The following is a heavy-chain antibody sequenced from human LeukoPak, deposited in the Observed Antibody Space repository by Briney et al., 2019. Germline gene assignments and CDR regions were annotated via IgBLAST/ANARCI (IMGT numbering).Heavy chain of an antibody. CDR3: ARSIGLTGGGVDV. CDR2: ITNGGSTL. V-gene: IGHV3-11*01. J-gene: IGHJ6*02. Sequence: GGSLRLSCAASGFTSSDYNMNWVRQAPGKGLEWVSYITNGGSTLHHADSVKGRFTISRDNAKKTLYLQMNSLRAEDTAVYYCARSIGLTGGGVDVWGQGTTVTVSS. D-gene: IGHD3-9*01. CDR1: GFTSSDYN.